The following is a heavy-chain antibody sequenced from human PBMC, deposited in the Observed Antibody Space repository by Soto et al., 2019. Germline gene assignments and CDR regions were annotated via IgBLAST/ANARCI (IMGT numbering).Heavy chain of an antibody. CDR1: VYTFTSYD. Sequence: ASVKVSCKASVYTFTSYDINWVRQAPGQGLEWMGWMNPNSGNTGYAQKFQGRVTMTRNTSISTAYMELSSLRSEDTAVYYCARERSAAGTGWFDPWGQGTLVTVSS. CDR2: MNPNSGNT. D-gene: IGHD6-13*01. V-gene: IGHV1-8*01. CDR3: ARERSAAGTGWFDP. J-gene: IGHJ5*02.